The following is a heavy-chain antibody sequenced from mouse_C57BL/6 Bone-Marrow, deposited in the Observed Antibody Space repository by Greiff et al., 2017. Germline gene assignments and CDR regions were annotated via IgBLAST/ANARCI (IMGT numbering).Heavy chain of an antibody. CDR2: IRNKADGYTT. J-gene: IGHJ1*03. V-gene: IGHV7-3*01. CDR1: GFTFTDYY. D-gene: IGHD1-1*01. Sequence: EVKVVESGGGLVQPGGSLSLSCAASGFTFTDYYMSWVRQPPGKALEWLGFIRNKADGYTTEYSASVKGRFTISRDNSQSILYRKMNALRAEDSATYYCARCSPSYYGSSYWYFDVWGTGTTVTVSS. CDR3: ARCSPSYYGSSYWYFDV.